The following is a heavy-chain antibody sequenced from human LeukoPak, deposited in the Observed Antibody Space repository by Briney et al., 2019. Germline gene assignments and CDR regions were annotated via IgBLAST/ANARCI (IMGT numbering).Heavy chain of an antibody. Sequence: ASVKVSCKASGYTFTGYYMHWVRQAPGQGLEWMGWINPNSGGTNYAQKFQGRVTMTRDTSISTAYMELSRLRSDDTAVYYCARSPPPDYVRGSYRSDLGYWGQGTLVTVSS. CDR2: INPNSGGT. V-gene: IGHV1-2*02. J-gene: IGHJ4*02. D-gene: IGHD3-16*02. CDR3: ARSPPPDYVRGSYRSDLGY. CDR1: GYTFTGYY.